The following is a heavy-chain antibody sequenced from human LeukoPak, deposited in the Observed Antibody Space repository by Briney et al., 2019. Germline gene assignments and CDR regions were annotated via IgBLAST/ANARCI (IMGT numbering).Heavy chain of an antibody. CDR3: ARAKGNYGGELGFDY. CDR2: INPNSGGT. D-gene: IGHD7-27*01. J-gene: IGHJ4*02. CDR1: GYTFTSYG. V-gene: IGHV1-18*01. Sequence: ASVKVSCKASGYTFTSYGISWVRQAPGQGLEWMGWINPNSGGTNYAQKLQGRVTMTTDTSTSTAYMELSSLRSEDTAVYYCARAKGNYGGELGFDYWGQGTLVTVSS.